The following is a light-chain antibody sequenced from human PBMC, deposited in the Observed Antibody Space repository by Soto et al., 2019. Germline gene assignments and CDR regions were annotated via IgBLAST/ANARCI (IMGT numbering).Light chain of an antibody. Sequence: EIVRTQSQVTMTVSPGERATLSCRASQSISRNLAWYQQKLGQAPRLLIYGASTRATGIAARFSGSGSGTEFTLTISSLQSEDFGVYYCQQYNKGPVTFGQGTKVE. CDR3: QQYNKGPVT. CDR1: QSISRN. V-gene: IGKV3-15*01. J-gene: IGKJ1*01. CDR2: GAS.